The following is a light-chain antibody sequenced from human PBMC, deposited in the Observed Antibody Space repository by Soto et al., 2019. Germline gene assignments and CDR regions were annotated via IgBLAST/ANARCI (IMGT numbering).Light chain of an antibody. Sequence: EIVMTQSPGTLSVSPGERATLSCRASQSVSDKLAWYQQKPGQAPRLLIYGASTRATGVPARFSGSGSGTEFTLTISSLQSEDFAVYYCQQYNNWWTFGQGTKLEIK. CDR3: QQYNNWWT. V-gene: IGKV3-15*01. CDR2: GAS. CDR1: QSVSDK. J-gene: IGKJ1*01.